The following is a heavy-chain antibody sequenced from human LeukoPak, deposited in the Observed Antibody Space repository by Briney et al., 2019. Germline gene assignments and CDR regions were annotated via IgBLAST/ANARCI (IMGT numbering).Heavy chain of an antibody. CDR3: AKDYYDSSGRPKYYYYYYMDV. CDR1: GFTFSSYG. V-gene: IGHV3-30*18. D-gene: IGHD3-22*01. Sequence: PGGSLRLSCAASGFTFSSYGMHWVRQAPGKGLEWVAVISYDGSNKYYADSVKGRFTISRDNSKSTLYLQMNSLRAEDTAVYYCAKDYYDSSGRPKYYYYYYMDVWGKGTTVTISS. J-gene: IGHJ6*03. CDR2: ISYDGSNK.